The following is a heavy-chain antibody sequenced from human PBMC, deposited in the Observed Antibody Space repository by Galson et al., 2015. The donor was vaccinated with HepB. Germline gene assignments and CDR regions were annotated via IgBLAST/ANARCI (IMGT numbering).Heavy chain of an antibody. D-gene: IGHD6-13*01. Sequence: DTLSPTCTVSGGSISSYYWSWLRQPPGKGLEWIGYIYYSGSTNYNPSLKSRVTISVDTSKNQFSLKLSSVTAADTAVYYCARISLYSSSWSNYNPIDYWGQGTLVTVSS. CDR1: GGSISSYY. V-gene: IGHV4-59*07. CDR3: ARISLYSSSWSNYNPIDY. J-gene: IGHJ4*02. CDR2: IYYSGST.